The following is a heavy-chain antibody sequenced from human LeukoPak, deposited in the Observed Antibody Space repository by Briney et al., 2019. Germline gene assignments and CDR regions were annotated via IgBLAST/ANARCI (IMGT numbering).Heavy chain of an antibody. CDR1: GYTFTGYH. CDR2: IDPNSGDT. J-gene: IGHJ4*02. Sequence: ASVKVSCKASGYTFTGYHMHWVRQAPGQGLEWMGRIDPNSGDTNYAQKFQGRVAMTRDTSISTAFMELTRLRSDDTAVYYCARDYCSSTSCLFDYWGQGTLVTVSS. V-gene: IGHV1-2*06. D-gene: IGHD2-2*01. CDR3: ARDYCSSTSCLFDY.